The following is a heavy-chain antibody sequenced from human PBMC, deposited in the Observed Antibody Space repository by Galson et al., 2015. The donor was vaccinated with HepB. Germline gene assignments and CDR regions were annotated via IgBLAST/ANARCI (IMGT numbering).Heavy chain of an antibody. CDR2: INPRGGST. V-gene: IGHV1-46*01. D-gene: IGHD3-3*01. Sequence: SCKASGYTFTNYYMHWVRQAPGQGLEWVGTINPRGGSTRHAQKFQGRLTMTRDTSTNTVYMELSSLRSDDTAVFYCARDQEELGTHYDFLSGYYYGMDVWGQGTTVTVSS. J-gene: IGHJ6*02. CDR3: ARDQEELGTHYDFLSGYYYGMDV. CDR1: GYTFTNYY.